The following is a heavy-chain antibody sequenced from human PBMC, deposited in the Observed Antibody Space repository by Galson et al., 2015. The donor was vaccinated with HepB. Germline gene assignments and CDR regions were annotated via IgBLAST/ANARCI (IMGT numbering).Heavy chain of an antibody. V-gene: IGHV4-39*07. CDR1: GGSISSSSYY. Sequence: SETLSLTCTVSGGSISSSSYYWGWIRQPPGTGLEWIGSIYYSGSTYYNPSLKSRVTISVDTSKNQFSLKLSSVTAADTAVYYCARVYCSSTSCLFDYWGQGTLVTVSS. CDR2: IYYSGST. J-gene: IGHJ4*02. D-gene: IGHD2-2*01. CDR3: ARVYCSSTSCLFDY.